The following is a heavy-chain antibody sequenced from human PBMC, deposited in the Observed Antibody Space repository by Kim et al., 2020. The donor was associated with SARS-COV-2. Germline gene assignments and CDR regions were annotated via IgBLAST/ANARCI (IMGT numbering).Heavy chain of an antibody. J-gene: IGHJ3*02. CDR1: GFTFSDSA. CDR2: IRSKANSYAT. V-gene: IGHV3-73*01. CDR3: TNVPGTTLAFRAAFD. D-gene: IGHD1-1*01. Sequence: GGSLRLSCAASGFTFSDSAIHWVRQASGKGLEWVGRIRSKANSYATAYAASVKGRFTISRDASKNTAYLQMNSLNTEDTALHYATNVPGTTLAFRAAFD.